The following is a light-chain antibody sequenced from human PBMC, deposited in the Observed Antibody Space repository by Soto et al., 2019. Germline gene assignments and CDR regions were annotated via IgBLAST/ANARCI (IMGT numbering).Light chain of an antibody. J-gene: IGKJ1*01. CDR3: QQCDNGPWT. CDR2: DAS. CDR1: QSVRNN. V-gene: IGKV3-11*01. Sequence: EVVLTQSPATLSLSPGERATLSCRASQSVRNNLAWYQHKPGQPPRLLIYDASNRATGIPGRFSGSGSGTDFTLTISNLEPQDFAVYYCQQCDNGPWTFGQGAKVEI.